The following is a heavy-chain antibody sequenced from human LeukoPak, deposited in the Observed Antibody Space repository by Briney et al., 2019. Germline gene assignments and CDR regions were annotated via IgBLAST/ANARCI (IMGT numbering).Heavy chain of an antibody. CDR1: GYTFTSYG. Sequence: ASVKVSSKASGYTFTSYGISWVRQAPGQGLEWMGWISAYNGNTNYAQKLQGRVTITTDTSTSTAYMELRSLRSDDTAVYYCAIGYCSSTSCYGLLGYWGQGTLVTVSS. V-gene: IGHV1-18*01. J-gene: IGHJ4*02. D-gene: IGHD2-2*03. CDR3: AIGYCSSTSCYGLLGY. CDR2: ISAYNGNT.